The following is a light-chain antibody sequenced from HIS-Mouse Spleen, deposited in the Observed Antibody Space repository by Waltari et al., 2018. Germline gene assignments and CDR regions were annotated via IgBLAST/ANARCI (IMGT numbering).Light chain of an antibody. V-gene: IGKV1-39*01. Sequence: DIQMTQSPSSLSASVGDRATITCRASQSISSYLNGYQQKPGKAPKLLIYAASSLQSGVPSRFSGSGSGTDFTLTISSLQPEDFATYYCQQSYSTHTFGQGTKLEIK. CDR2: AAS. CDR1: QSISSY. CDR3: QQSYSTHT. J-gene: IGKJ2*01.